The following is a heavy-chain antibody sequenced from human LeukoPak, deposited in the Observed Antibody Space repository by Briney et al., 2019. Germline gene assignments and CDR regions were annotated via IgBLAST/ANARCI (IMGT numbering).Heavy chain of an antibody. CDR2: ISYDGSNK. CDR1: GFTFSSYA. D-gene: IGHD3-10*01. V-gene: IGHV3-30*14. J-gene: IGHJ4*02. Sequence: PGGSLRLSCAASGFTFSSYAMHWVRQAPGKGLEWVAVISYDGSNKYYADSVKGRFTVSRDNAKNSLFLQMNSLGADDTAIYYCARCYGSGSYGIDYWGQGTLVTVSS. CDR3: ARCYGSGSYGIDY.